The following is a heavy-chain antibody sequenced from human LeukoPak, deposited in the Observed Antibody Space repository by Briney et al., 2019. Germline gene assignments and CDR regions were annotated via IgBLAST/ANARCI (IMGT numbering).Heavy chain of an antibody. CDR2: IRYDGRNK. CDR3: AKEVVQAASPWGKFGF. V-gene: IGHV3-30*02. J-gene: IGHJ4*02. D-gene: IGHD2-2*01. CDR1: GFTFSNYG. Sequence: PGGSLRLSCAAFGFTFSNYGIHWVRQAPGKGLEWVAFIRYDGRNKFYADSVKGRLTISRDNSKNTVYLQMNSLRSEDTAVYYCAKEVVQAASPWGKFGFWGQGTLVTVSS.